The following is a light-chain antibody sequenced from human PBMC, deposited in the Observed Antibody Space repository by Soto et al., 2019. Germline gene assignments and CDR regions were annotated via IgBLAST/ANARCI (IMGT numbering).Light chain of an antibody. J-gene: IGKJ1*01. CDR3: QQYSDWPPWT. V-gene: IGKV3-15*01. Sequence: DIVMTQSPATLSVSPGERATLSCRASQSVNSDLAWYQQIPGQAPRLLIYGASTRASGTPARFSGSGSGTEFTLTISSLQSEDFAVYYCQQYSDWPPWTFGQGTKVEIK. CDR2: GAS. CDR1: QSVNSD.